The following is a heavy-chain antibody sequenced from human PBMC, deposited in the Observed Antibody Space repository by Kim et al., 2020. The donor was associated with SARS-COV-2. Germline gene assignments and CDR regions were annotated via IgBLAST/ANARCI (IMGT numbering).Heavy chain of an antibody. CDR1: GYTFTSYG. CDR3: ARDGVAAAGMNFWYYYYGMDV. Sequence: ASVKVSCKASGYTFTSYGISWVRQAPGQGLEWMGWISAYNGNTNYAQKLQDRVTMTTDTSTSTAYMELRSLRSDDTAVYYCARDGVAAAGMNFWYYYYGMDVWGQGTTVTVSS. V-gene: IGHV1-18*04. CDR2: ISAYNGNT. J-gene: IGHJ6*02. D-gene: IGHD6-13*01.